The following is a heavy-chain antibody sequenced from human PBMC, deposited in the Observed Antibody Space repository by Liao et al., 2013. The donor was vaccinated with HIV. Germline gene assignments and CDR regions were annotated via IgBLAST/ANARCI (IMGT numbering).Heavy chain of an antibody. CDR3: AREFAGSCSGGFCYSWFDL. V-gene: IGHV4-61*02. D-gene: IGHD2-15*01. J-gene: IGHJ5*02. CDR2: VYSSGGA. CDR1: GGSIRSSSYF. Sequence: QVQLQESGPGRVKPSQTLSLTCTVSGGSIRSSSYFWSWIRQPAGKGLEWIGRVYSSGGAKYNPSLRSRLTISIDTSKNQFSLNLSTVTAADTAVYYCAREFAGSCSGGFCYSWFDLWGQGNLVTVSS.